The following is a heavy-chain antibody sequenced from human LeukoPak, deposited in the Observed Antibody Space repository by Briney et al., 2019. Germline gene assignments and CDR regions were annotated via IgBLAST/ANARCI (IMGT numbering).Heavy chain of an antibody. Sequence: ASVKVSCKVSGYTLTELSMHWVRQAPGKGPEWMGGFDPEDGETIYAQKFQGRVTMTEDTSTDTAYMELSSLRSEDTAVYYCATGSVGTVVTAFDYWGQGTLVTVSS. CDR2: FDPEDGET. D-gene: IGHD4-23*01. CDR3: ATGSVGTVVTAFDY. J-gene: IGHJ4*02. V-gene: IGHV1-24*01. CDR1: GYTLTELS.